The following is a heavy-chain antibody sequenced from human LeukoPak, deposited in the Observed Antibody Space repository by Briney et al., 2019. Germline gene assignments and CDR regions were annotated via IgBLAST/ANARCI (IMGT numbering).Heavy chain of an antibody. J-gene: IGHJ4*02. CDR1: GFTFSNYN. D-gene: IGHD1-26*01. CDR3: ARDLVGNGKFDY. Sequence: GRSLRLSCAASGFTFSNYNMHWVRQAPGKGLEWVANIKQDGSEKYYVDSVKGRFTISRDNAKNSLYLQMNSLRAEDTAVYYCARDLVGNGKFDYWGQGTLVTVSS. V-gene: IGHV3-7*01. CDR2: IKQDGSEK.